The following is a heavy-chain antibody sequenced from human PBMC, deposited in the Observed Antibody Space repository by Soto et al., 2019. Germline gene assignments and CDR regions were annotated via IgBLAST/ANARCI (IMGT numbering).Heavy chain of an antibody. V-gene: IGHV1-69*13. J-gene: IGHJ4*02. CDR1: GGTFSSYA. D-gene: IGHD5-18*01. CDR2: IIPIFGTA. Sequence: SVKVSCKASGGTFSSYAISWVRQAPGQGLELMGGIIPIFGTANYAQKFQGRVTITAXAXXXXTXMXLXXXXSEXTAVYYCASDLKVDTAMATGYWGQGTLGTVST. CDR3: ASDLKVDTAMATGY.